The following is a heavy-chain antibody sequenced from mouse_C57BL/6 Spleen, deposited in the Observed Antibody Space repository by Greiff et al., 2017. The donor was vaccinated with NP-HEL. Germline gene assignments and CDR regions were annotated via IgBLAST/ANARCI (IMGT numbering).Heavy chain of an antibody. CDR2: ISSGGSYT. Sequence: EVQLVESGGDLVKPGGSLKLSCAASGFTFSSYGMSWVRQTPDKRLEWVATISSGGSYTYYPDSVKGRFTISRDNAKNPLYLQMSSLKSEDTAMYYCARGDDYDEGFAYWGQGTLVTVSA. J-gene: IGHJ3*01. CDR3: ARGDDYDEGFAY. V-gene: IGHV5-6*01. D-gene: IGHD2-4*01. CDR1: GFTFSSYG.